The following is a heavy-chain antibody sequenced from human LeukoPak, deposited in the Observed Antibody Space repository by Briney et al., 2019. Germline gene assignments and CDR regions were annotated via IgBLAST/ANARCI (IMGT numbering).Heavy chain of an antibody. Sequence: GGSLRLSCAASGFTFKNYWMTWVRQPPGKGLEWVANIKPDGSETYCVDSVKGRFTISRGNAKNSLYLQMNSLRAEDTAVYYCARGGYKTTDYWGQGTLVTVSS. D-gene: IGHD2-2*02. CDR1: GFTFKNYW. CDR2: IKPDGSET. J-gene: IGHJ4*02. CDR3: ARGGYKTTDY. V-gene: IGHV3-7*05.